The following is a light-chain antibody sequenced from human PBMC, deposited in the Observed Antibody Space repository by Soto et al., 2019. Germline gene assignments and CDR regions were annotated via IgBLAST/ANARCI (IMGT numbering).Light chain of an antibody. J-gene: IGLJ3*02. V-gene: IGLV8-61*01. Sequence: QAVVTQEPSFSVSPGRTVTLTCGLSSGSVSTSYYPSWYQQTPGQAPRTLIYSTNTRSSGVPDRFSGSILGNKAALTITGAQADDESDYYCVLYMGSGIWVFGVGTTVTVL. CDR3: VLYMGSGIWV. CDR1: SGSVSTSYY. CDR2: STN.